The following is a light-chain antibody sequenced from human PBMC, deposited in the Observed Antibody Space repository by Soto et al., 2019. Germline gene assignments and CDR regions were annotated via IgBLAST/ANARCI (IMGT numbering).Light chain of an antibody. CDR2: GAS. J-gene: IGKJ1*01. CDR3: QQDHSCPLT. V-gene: IGKV3-15*01. Sequence: EIVMTQSPATLSVSPGERATLSCRASQSVSSNLAWYQQKPGQAPRLIISGASTRATGIPARFSGSGSGTEFPLTIISMQSEDFAVYSCQQDHSCPLTFGQGTKVDIK. CDR1: QSVSSN.